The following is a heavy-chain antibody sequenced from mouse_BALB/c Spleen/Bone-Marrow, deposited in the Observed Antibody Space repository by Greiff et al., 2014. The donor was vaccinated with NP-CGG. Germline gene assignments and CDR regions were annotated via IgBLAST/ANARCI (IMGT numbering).Heavy chain of an antibody. Sequence: EVKLVESGVGLVQSGGSLKLSCAASGFTFSSYGMSWVRQTPDKRLELVATINSNGGSTYYPDSVKGRFTISRDNAKNTLYLQMSSLKSEDTAMYYCARDGYYVFYAMDYWGQGTSVTVSS. D-gene: IGHD2-3*01. CDR2: INSNGGST. CDR3: ARDGYYVFYAMDY. CDR1: GFTFSSYG. J-gene: IGHJ4*01. V-gene: IGHV5-6-3*01.